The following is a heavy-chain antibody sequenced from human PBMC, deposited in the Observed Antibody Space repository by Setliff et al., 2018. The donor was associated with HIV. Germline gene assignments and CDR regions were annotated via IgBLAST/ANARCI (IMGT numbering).Heavy chain of an antibody. V-gene: IGHV1-69*13. CDR2: IIPIYGTV. Sequence: GASVKVSCKASGGTFSRLAISWVRQAPGQGLEWMGGIIPIYGTVNYAQKFQGRVTITADESTTTAYMELSSLRSEDTAVYYCARAYYDSVWGNYRYRFYYFDYWGQGSLVTVSS. J-gene: IGHJ4*02. D-gene: IGHD3-16*02. CDR3: ARAYYDSVWGNYRYRFYYFDY. CDR1: GGTFSRLA.